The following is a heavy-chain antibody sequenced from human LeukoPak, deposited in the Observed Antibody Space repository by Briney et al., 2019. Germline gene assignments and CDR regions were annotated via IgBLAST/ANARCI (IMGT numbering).Heavy chain of an antibody. CDR2: ITSSSSYI. Sequence: GGSLRLSCAASGFTFSDYSMNWVRQAPGRGLEWVSSITSSSSYIYYGDSVKGRFTISRDNAKNSLYLQMNSLRAEDTAVYYCAKDGSPMVRGVRGNYMDVWGKGTTVTISS. D-gene: IGHD3-10*01. V-gene: IGHV3-21*04. CDR3: AKDGSPMVRGVRGNYMDV. CDR1: GFTFSDYS. J-gene: IGHJ6*03.